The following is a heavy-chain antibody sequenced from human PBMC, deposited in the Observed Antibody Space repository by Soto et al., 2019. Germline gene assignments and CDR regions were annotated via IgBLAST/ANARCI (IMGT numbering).Heavy chain of an antibody. CDR2: IIPIIGVT. CDR1: GDTFNSYV. Sequence: QVQLVQSGAEVKRPGSSVKVSCESSGDTFNSYVISWVRQAPGQGLEWMGGIIPIIGVTHYAQKFQVRVTITALSSTGTAYMQLTNPGFEDTALYYCARESLGAKGADHWGQGTLVTVSS. D-gene: IGHD3-16*01. V-gene: IGHV1-69*17. J-gene: IGHJ4*02. CDR3: ARESLGAKGADH.